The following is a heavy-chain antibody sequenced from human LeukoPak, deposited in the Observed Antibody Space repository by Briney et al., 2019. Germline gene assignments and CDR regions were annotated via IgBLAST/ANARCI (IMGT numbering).Heavy chain of an antibody. D-gene: IGHD2-2*03. CDR2: INPNSGGT. V-gene: IGHV1-2*02. J-gene: IGHJ6*03. Sequence: ASVKVSCKASGYTFTGYYMHWVQQAPGQGLEWMGWINPNSGGTNYAQKFQGRVTMTRDTSISTAYMELSSLRSEDTAVYYCASGYCSSTSCYSQYYYMDVWGKGTTVTVSS. CDR1: GYTFTGYY. CDR3: ASGYCSSTSCYSQYYYMDV.